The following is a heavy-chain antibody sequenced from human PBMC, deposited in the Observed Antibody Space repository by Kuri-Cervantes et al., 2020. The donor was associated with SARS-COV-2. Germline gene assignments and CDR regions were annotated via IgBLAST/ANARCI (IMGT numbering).Heavy chain of an antibody. Sequence: LSLTCAASGFTFSSYAMHWVRQAPGKGLEWVAVISYDGSNKYYADPVKGRSTISRDNSKNTLYLQMNSLRAEDTAVYYCSRETSGYEYYFDYWGQGTLVTVSS. V-gene: IGHV3-30-3*01. J-gene: IGHJ4*02. CDR2: ISYDGSNK. D-gene: IGHD5-12*01. CDR1: GFTFSSYA. CDR3: SRETSGYEYYFDY.